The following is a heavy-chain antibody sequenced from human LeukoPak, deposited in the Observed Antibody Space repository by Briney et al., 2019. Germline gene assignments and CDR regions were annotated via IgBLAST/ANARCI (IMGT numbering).Heavy chain of an antibody. D-gene: IGHD3-3*01. Sequence: ASVKVSFKASGYTFTGYYMHWVRQAPGQGLEWMGRINPNSGGTNYAQKFQGRVTMNRDTSISTAYMELSRLRSDDTDVYYCARDTRASHGFEYWGQGTLVTVSS. CDR2: INPNSGGT. CDR1: GYTFTGYY. CDR3: ARDTRASHGFEY. J-gene: IGHJ4*02. V-gene: IGHV1-2*05.